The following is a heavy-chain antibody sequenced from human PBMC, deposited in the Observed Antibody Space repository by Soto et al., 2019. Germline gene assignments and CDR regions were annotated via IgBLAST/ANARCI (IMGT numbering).Heavy chain of an antibody. CDR1: GDSISNYY. Sequence: SETLSLTCTVSGDSISNYYWNWIRQPPGKGLEWIGYINYSGNTNYNPSLKSRVTISADTSKNQFSLKLSSVTAAGTAVYYCARAEKVYAISGALDIWGQGTMVTVSS. D-gene: IGHD2-8*01. V-gene: IGHV4-59*01. CDR3: ARAEKVYAISGALDI. CDR2: INYSGNT. J-gene: IGHJ3*02.